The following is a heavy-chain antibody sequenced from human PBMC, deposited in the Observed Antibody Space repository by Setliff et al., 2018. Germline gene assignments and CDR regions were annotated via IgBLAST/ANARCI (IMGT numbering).Heavy chain of an antibody. J-gene: IGHJ3*02. CDR1: GGSISNYY. Sequence: PSETLSLTCTVSGGSISNYYWRWIRQPAGKGLEWIGRIYTSGSTNSNPSLKSRVTMSVDTSKNQFSLNVSSVTAADTAVYYCARTGISSLSGAFDMWGQGTMVTVSS. V-gene: IGHV4-4*07. D-gene: IGHD5-12*01. CDR3: ARTGISSLSGAFDM. CDR2: IYTSGST.